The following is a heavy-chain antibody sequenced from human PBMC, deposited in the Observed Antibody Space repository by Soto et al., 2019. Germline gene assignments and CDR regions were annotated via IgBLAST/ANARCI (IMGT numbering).Heavy chain of an antibody. CDR3: AGGMMAFDS. CDR1: GASISSGVSY. Sequence: SETLSLTCTVSGASISSGVSYWSWIRQHPGEGLEWIGYIYYSGSTNYNPSLKSRVTISVDSSKNHFSLKLSSVTAADTAVYYCAGGMMAFDSWGQGTLVTVSS. V-gene: IGHV4-31*03. CDR2: IYYSGST. J-gene: IGHJ5*01. D-gene: IGHD3-16*01.